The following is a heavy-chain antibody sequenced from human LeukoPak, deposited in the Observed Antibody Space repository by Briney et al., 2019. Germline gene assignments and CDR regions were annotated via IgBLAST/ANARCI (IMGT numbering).Heavy chain of an antibody. CDR2: IKRDGSEK. V-gene: IGHV3-7*03. Sequence: GGSLRLSCAASGFSFSNYWMSWVRQAPGKGLEWVASIKRDGSEKYYADSVKGRFTISRDNAKNSLYLQMNSLRAEDMALYYCAKAATSDYYDSGGYYFDYWGQGTLVTVSS. D-gene: IGHD3-22*01. J-gene: IGHJ4*02. CDR3: AKAATSDYYDSGGYYFDY. CDR1: GFSFSNYW.